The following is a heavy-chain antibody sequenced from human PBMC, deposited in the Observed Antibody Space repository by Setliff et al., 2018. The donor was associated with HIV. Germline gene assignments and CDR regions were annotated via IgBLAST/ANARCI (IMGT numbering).Heavy chain of an antibody. CDR1: GFIFSTYD. Sequence: GGSLRLSCAASGFIFSTYDMAWVRQAPGKGLEWVSSISGSGGSTYYADSVKGRFTISRDNSKNTLYLQMNSLRAEDTAVYYCAKWNYPNSWGQGTLVTVSS. V-gene: IGHV3-23*01. J-gene: IGHJ4*02. CDR2: ISGSGGST. CDR3: AKWNYPNS. D-gene: IGHD1-7*01.